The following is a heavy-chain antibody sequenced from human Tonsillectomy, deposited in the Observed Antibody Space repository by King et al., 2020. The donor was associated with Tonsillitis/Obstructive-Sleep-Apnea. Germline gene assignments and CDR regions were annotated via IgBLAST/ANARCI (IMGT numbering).Heavy chain of an antibody. CDR1: GYTLTELS. CDR3: ASGEWQRFGPMSYDAFDI. V-gene: IGHV1-24*01. Sequence: GQLVQSGAEVKKPGASVKVSCKVSGYTLTELSMHWVRQAPGKGLEWMGGFDPQDDETIYAQKFQGRVTMTEDTSTDTAYMELNSLRSGDTAVYYCASGEWQRFGPMSYDAFDIWGQGTMVTVSS. D-gene: IGHD5-12*01. CDR2: FDPQDDET. J-gene: IGHJ3*02.